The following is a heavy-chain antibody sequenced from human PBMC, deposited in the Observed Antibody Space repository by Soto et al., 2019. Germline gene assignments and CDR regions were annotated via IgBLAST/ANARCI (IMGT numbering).Heavy chain of an antibody. Sequence: EVQLVESGGGLVQPRGSLRLSCAASGFTFSSYSMNWVRQAPGKGLEWVSYISSSGSTIYYADSVKGRFTISRDNAKNSLYLQMNSLRAEDTAVYYCARDPDSSGWYNWFDPWGQGTLVIVSS. J-gene: IGHJ5*02. CDR1: GFTFSSYS. V-gene: IGHV3-48*01. CDR3: ARDPDSSGWYNWFDP. D-gene: IGHD6-19*01. CDR2: ISSSGSTI.